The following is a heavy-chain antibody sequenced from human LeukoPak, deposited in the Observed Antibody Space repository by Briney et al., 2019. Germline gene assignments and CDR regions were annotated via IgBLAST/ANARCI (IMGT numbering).Heavy chain of an antibody. CDR2: ISAYNGNT. J-gene: IGHJ4*01. D-gene: IGHD6-19*01. CDR1: GYTFTSYG. Sequence: ASVKVSCKASGYTFTSYGISWVRQAPGQGLERMGWISAYNGNTNYAQKFQGRVTMTRDTSISTAYMEPSRLRSDDTAVYYCARETDLRGSSGWFRKQFDYWGQGTLVTVSS. V-gene: IGHV1-18*01. CDR3: ARETDLRGSSGWFRKQFDY.